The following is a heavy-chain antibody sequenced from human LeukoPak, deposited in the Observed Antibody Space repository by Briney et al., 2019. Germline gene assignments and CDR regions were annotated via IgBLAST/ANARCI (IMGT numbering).Heavy chain of an antibody. D-gene: IGHD2-2*01. CDR2: IYPGESDT. Sequence: GESLKISCQGSGYSFTSYWIGWVRPVPGQGLEWIGIIYPGESDTRYSPSFQGQVTISADKSISTAYLLWSSLKASGTAMYYCARQGCSSTSCYFYYYGMDVWGQGTTVTVSS. V-gene: IGHV5-51*01. CDR1: GYSFTSYW. J-gene: IGHJ6*02. CDR3: ARQGCSSTSCYFYYYGMDV.